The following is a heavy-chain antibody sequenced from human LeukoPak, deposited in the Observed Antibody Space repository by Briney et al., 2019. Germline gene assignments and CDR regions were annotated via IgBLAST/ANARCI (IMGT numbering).Heavy chain of an antibody. V-gene: IGHV4-39*01. D-gene: IGHD2-15*01. CDR3: ARGSGWKLSNDAFDI. J-gene: IGHJ3*02. CDR1: GGSISSGSFY. Sequence: PSETLSLTCSVSGGSISSGSFYWGWIRQPPGQGLEWIASIYYSGSTYYNPSLNSGVTISVDTSKSQFSLKLRYVTDADTAVYYCARGSGWKLSNDAFDIWGQGTMVTVSS. CDR2: IYYSGST.